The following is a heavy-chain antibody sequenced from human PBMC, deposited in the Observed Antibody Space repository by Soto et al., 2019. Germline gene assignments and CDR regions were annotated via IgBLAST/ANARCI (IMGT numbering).Heavy chain of an antibody. D-gene: IGHD1-20*01. CDR1: GFTFSSYA. Sequence: GWSLRLSCSASGFTFSSYAMHLVRQAPGKGLEYVSAISSNGGSTYYADSVKGRFTISRDNSKNTLYLQMSSLRAEDTAVYYCVKGRPITGTNYYYYGMEVWGQGTKVTVSS. CDR2: ISSNGGST. J-gene: IGHJ6*02. CDR3: VKGRPITGTNYYYYGMEV. V-gene: IGHV3-64D*06.